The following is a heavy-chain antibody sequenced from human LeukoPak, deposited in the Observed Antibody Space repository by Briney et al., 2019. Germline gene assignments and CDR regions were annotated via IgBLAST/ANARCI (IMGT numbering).Heavy chain of an antibody. Sequence: GRSLRLSCAASGFTFSSYAMHWVRQAPGKGLEWVAVISYDGSNKYYADSVKGRFTISRDNSKNTLYLQMSSLRAEDAAVYYCAREFDQLHDYWGQGTLVTVSS. CDR1: GFTFSSYA. J-gene: IGHJ4*02. CDR2: ISYDGSNK. CDR3: AREFDQLHDY. V-gene: IGHV3-30*04. D-gene: IGHD2-2*01.